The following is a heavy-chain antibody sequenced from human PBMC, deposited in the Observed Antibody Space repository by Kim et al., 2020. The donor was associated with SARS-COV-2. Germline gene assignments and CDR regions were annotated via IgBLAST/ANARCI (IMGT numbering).Heavy chain of an antibody. Sequence: GGSLRLSCAATGFTLSTYGIHWVRQTPGKGLEWVAVIWHDGSNKYYADSVKGRFSISRDNSKNMVYLQMNSLRAEDTAVYYCARQNYFDYWGQGTLVIVS. CDR1: GFTLSTYG. V-gene: IGHV3-33*01. J-gene: IGHJ4*02. CDR2: IWHDGSNK. CDR3: ARQNYFDY.